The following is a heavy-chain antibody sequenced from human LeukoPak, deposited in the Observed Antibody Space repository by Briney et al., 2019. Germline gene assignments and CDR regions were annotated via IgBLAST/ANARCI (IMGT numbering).Heavy chain of an antibody. CDR2: IRSKANSYAT. V-gene: IGHV3-73*01. J-gene: IGHJ4*02. CDR3: TSPTGADY. CDR1: GFTVSSNY. D-gene: IGHD1-14*01. Sequence: GGSLRLSCAASGFTVSSNYMSWVRQASGKGLEWVGRIRSKANSYATAYAALVKGRFTISRDDSKNTAYLQMNSLKTEDTAVYYCTSPTGADYWGQGTLVTVSS.